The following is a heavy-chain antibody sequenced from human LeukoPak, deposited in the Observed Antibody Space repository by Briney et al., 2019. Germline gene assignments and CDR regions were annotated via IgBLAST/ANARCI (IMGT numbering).Heavy chain of an antibody. CDR3: ARGGDGYNSDLDY. CDR1: GFTFSSYS. V-gene: IGHV3-21*01. J-gene: IGHJ4*02. CDR2: ISSSSSYI. Sequence: GGSLRLSCAAPGFTFSSYSMNWVRQAPGKGLEWVSSISSSSSYIYYADSVKGRFTISRDNAKNSLYLQMNSLRAEDTAMYYCARGGDGYNSDLDYWGQGTLVTVSS. D-gene: IGHD5-24*01.